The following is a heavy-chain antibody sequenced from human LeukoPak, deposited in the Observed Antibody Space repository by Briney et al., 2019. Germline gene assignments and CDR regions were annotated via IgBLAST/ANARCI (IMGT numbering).Heavy chain of an antibody. Sequence: ASVKVSCKASGYXFTGYYMHWVRQAPGQGLEWMGWINPNSGGTNYAQKFQGRVTMTRDTSISTAYMELSRLRSDDTAAYYCARGPNWNDVGYFDYWGQGTLVTVSS. CDR3: ARGPNWNDVGYFDY. D-gene: IGHD1-1*01. CDR2: INPNSGGT. J-gene: IGHJ4*02. CDR1: GYXFTGYY. V-gene: IGHV1-2*02.